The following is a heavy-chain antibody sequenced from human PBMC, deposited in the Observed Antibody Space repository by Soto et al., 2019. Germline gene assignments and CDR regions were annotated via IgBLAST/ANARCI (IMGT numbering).Heavy chain of an antibody. J-gene: IGHJ4*02. V-gene: IGHV3-9*01. D-gene: IGHD3-16*02. Sequence: VQLVESGGGLVQPGGSLRLSCAASGFTFDDYAMHWVRQAPGKGLEWVSSIYWNSGTIDYADSVKGRFTISRDNAKNSLCLQMNRRRTEETAFYYCAKDSSLTSSYFAHWGQGSLVTVSS. CDR2: IYWNSGTI. CDR1: GFTFDDYA. CDR3: AKDSSLTSSYFAH.